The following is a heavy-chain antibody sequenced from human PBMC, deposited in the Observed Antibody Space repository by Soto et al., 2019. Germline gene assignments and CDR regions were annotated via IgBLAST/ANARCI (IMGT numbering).Heavy chain of an antibody. V-gene: IGHV1-69*14. Sequence: QVQLVQSGAEVQKPGSSVKVSCKASGGTFSTSSINWVRQAPGQRPEWMGNILPIFGTADYAQKLQGRVTITADKSTNTAYMEVRSLLSEDTAVYYCARGPEYGGNCDAFDIWGQGTVVTVSS. CDR2: ILPIFGTA. D-gene: IGHD2-15*01. J-gene: IGHJ3*02. CDR1: GGTFSTSS. CDR3: ARGPEYGGNCDAFDI.